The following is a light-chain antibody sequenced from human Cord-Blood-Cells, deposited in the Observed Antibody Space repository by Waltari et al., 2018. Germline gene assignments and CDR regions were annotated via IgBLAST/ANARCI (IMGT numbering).Light chain of an antibody. J-gene: IGKJ2*01. V-gene: IGKV3-20*01. CDR1: QSVSSSY. CDR2: GAS. CDR3: QQYGNSPYT. Sequence: EIVLTQSPGTLSLTPGERATLSCRASQSVSSSYLAWYQQQPGQAPRLLIYGASSSATGIPDRFSGSGSGTDFTLTISRLEPEDFAVYYCQQYGNSPYTFGQGTKLEIK.